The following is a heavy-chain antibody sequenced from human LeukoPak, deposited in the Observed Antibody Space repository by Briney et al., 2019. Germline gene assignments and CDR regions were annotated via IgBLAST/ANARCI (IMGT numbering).Heavy chain of an antibody. CDR1: GGSISSGDYY. Sequence: PSQTLSLTCTVSGGSISSGDYYWSWIRQPPGKGLEWIGYIYYSGSTNYNPSLKSRVTISVDTSKNQFSLKLSSVTAADTAVYYCAREARTYYDFWSGYYLGGMDVWGQGTTVTVSS. CDR2: IYYSGST. J-gene: IGHJ6*02. D-gene: IGHD3-3*01. CDR3: AREARTYYDFWSGYYLGGMDV. V-gene: IGHV4-30-4*01.